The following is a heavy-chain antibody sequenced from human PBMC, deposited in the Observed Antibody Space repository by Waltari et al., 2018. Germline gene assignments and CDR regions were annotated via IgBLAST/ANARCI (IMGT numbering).Heavy chain of an antibody. D-gene: IGHD3-3*01. Sequence: EVQLLESGGGLVQPGGSLRLSCAASGFTFSSYAMSWVRQAPGKGLEWVSAISGSGGRNYYRESVEGRFTIARDNYKTTLELQMNSLRAEDTAVYYCAKDKLPDFWGGYYSGYYYGMDVWGQGTTVTVS. CDR2: ISGSGGRN. CDR1: GFTFSSYA. CDR3: AKDKLPDFWGGYYSGYYYGMDV. J-gene: IGHJ6*02. V-gene: IGHV3-23*01.